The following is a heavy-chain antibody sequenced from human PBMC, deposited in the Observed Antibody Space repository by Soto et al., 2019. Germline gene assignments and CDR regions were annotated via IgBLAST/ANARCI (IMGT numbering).Heavy chain of an antibody. CDR3: AGETYYYDSGNYGWFDP. Sequence: PGGSLRLSCAGSGFSVATKYMNWVRQAPGKGLEWASVIYPGGNTYYTDSVKGRFIISRDDSKNTLYLQMNRLRAEDTAVYYCAGETYYYDSGNYGWFDPWGQGTLVTVSS. CDR2: IYPGGNT. CDR1: GFSVATKY. J-gene: IGHJ5*02. D-gene: IGHD3-10*01. V-gene: IGHV3-53*01.